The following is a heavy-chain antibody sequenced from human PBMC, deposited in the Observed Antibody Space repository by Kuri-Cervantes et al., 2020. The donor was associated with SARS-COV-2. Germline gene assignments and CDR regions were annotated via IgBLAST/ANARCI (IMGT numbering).Heavy chain of an antibody. J-gene: IGHJ6*02. CDR3: ARASVKWFGGDGMDV. CDR2: IKQDGSEK. D-gene: IGHD3-10*01. CDR1: GFTFSSYW. Sequence: GESLKISCAASGFTFSSYWMSWVRQAPGKGLEWVANIKQDGSEKYYVDSVKGRFTISRDNAKNSLYLQMNSLRPEDMAVYYCARASVKWFGGDGMDVWGQGTTVTVSS. V-gene: IGHV3-7*01.